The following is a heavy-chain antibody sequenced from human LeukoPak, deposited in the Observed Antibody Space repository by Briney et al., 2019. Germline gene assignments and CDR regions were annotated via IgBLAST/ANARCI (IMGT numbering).Heavy chain of an antibody. Sequence: GGSLRLSCAASGFTFSSSAMHWVRQAPDKGLEWVAVISYDGSNKYCADSVKGRFTISRDNSKNTLYLQMNSLRADDTAVYYCARDRDSSGWYEGFDYWGQGTLVTVSS. J-gene: IGHJ4*02. CDR3: ARDRDSSGWYEGFDY. CDR2: ISYDGSNK. V-gene: IGHV3-30-3*01. CDR1: GFTFSSSA. D-gene: IGHD6-19*01.